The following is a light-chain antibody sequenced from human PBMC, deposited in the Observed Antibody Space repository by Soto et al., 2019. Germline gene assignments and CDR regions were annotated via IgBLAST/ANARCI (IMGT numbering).Light chain of an antibody. CDR2: DAS. CDR3: QQYNSYSWT. Sequence: DIQMTQSPSSLSAFVGDRVTITCQASQDMRNYLNWYQQKAGKAPKLLIYDASKLETGVPSRFSGSGSGTEFTLTISSLQPDDFATYYCQQYNSYSWTFGQGTKVDIK. CDR1: QDMRNY. V-gene: IGKV1-33*01. J-gene: IGKJ1*01.